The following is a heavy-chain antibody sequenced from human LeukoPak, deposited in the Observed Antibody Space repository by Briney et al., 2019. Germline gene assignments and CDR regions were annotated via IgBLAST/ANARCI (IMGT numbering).Heavy chain of an antibody. V-gene: IGHV3-66*01. Sequence: GGSLRLSCAASGFTVSSNYMSWVRQAPGKGLEWVSVIYSGGSTYYADSVKGRFTISGDNSKNTLYLQMNSLRAEDTAVYYCARAYYYDSSGLYYFDYWGQGTLVTVSS. CDR2: IYSGGST. D-gene: IGHD3-22*01. CDR3: ARAYYYDSSGLYYFDY. CDR1: GFTVSSNY. J-gene: IGHJ4*02.